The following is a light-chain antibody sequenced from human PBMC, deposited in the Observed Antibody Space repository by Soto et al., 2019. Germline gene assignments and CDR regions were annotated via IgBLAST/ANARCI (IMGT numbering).Light chain of an antibody. CDR2: GAS. J-gene: IGKJ3*01. CDR3: EQYGSSFS. Sequence: EMVLTQSPGTLSLSPGERATLSCRASQSVSSSYLAWYQQKPGQAPRLHIYGASSRATGIPDRFSGSGSSAAFTVTISTLKTEDFAVYDDEQYGSSFSFSRGTKVDIK. V-gene: IGKV3-20*01. CDR1: QSVSSSY.